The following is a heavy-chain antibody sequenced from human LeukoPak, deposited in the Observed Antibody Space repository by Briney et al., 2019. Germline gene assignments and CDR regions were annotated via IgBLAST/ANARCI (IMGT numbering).Heavy chain of an antibody. Sequence: PGGSLRLSCAASGFTFSSYSMNWVRQAPGKGLEWVSSISSSSSYIYYADSVKGRFTISRDNAKNSLYLQMNSLRAEDTAVYYCARLGEHSSGLTNWFDPWGQGTLVTVSS. D-gene: IGHD6-19*01. CDR2: ISSSSSYI. CDR3: ARLGEHSSGLTNWFDP. J-gene: IGHJ5*02. CDR1: GFTFSSYS. V-gene: IGHV3-21*01.